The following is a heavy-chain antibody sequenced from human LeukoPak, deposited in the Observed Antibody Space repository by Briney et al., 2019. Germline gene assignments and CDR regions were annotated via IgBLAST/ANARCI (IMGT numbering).Heavy chain of an antibody. CDR2: INAGNGNT. D-gene: IGHD3-22*01. Sequence: ASVKVSCKASGYTFTRYTMYWVRQAPGQRLEWMGWINAGNGNTKYSQKFQSRVTITRDTSASTAYMELSSLRSEDTAVYYCARNSYDSSGYLSFDYWGQGTLVTVSS. J-gene: IGHJ4*02. CDR1: GYTFTRYT. CDR3: ARNSYDSSGYLSFDY. V-gene: IGHV1-3*01.